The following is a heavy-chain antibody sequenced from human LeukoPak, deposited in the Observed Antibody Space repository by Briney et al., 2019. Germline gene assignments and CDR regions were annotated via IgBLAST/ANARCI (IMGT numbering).Heavy chain of an antibody. J-gene: IGHJ4*02. CDR3: ARDVDFYASGSYSDY. V-gene: IGHV3-30*02. D-gene: IGHD3-10*01. CDR2: IRYDGSNK. Sequence: GGSLRLSCAASGFTFSSYGMHWVRQAPGKGLEWVAFIRYDGSNKYYADSVKGRFTISRDNSKNTLFLQMNSLRAEDTALYYCARDVDFYASGSYSDYWGQGTLVTVSS. CDR1: GFTFSSYG.